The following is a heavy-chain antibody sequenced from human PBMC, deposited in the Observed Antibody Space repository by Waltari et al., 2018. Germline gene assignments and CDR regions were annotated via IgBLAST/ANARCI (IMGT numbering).Heavy chain of an antibody. J-gene: IGHJ3*02. V-gene: IGHV4-38-2*01. Sequence: QVQLQESGPGLVKPSETLSLTCAVSGYSISSGYYWGWIRQPPGKGLEWIGSIYHSGSTYYNPSLKSRVTISVDTSKNQFSLKLSSVTAADTAVYYCASSITMIVPGAFDIWGQGTMVTVSS. D-gene: IGHD3-22*01. CDR2: IYHSGST. CDR1: GYSISSGYY. CDR3: ASSITMIVPGAFDI.